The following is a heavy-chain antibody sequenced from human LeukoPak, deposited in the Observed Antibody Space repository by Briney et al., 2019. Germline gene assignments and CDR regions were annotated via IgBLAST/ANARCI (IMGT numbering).Heavy chain of an antibody. CDR2: IYYSGST. V-gene: IGHV4-59*01. J-gene: IGHJ4*02. CDR3: ARAGSSWYIPPDY. CDR1: GGSISSYY. D-gene: IGHD6-13*01. Sequence: SETLSLTCTVSGGSISSYYWSWIRQPPGKGLEWIGYIYYSGSTNYNPSLKSRVTISVDTSKNQFFLKLSSVTAADTAVYYCARAGSSWYIPPDYWGQGTLVTVSS.